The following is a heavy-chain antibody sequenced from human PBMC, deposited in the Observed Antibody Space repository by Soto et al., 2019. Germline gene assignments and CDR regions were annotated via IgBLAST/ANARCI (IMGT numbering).Heavy chain of an antibody. CDR2: ISYDGSNK. Sequence: PGGSLRLSCAASGFTFSSYAMHWVRQAPGKGLEWVAVISYDGSNKYYADSVKGRFTISRDNSKNTLYLQMNSLRVEDTAVYYCARDGVSSTEYPRTDGTYFDYWGQGP. J-gene: IGHJ4*02. V-gene: IGHV3-30-3*01. CDR1: GFTFSSYA. CDR3: ARDGVSSTEYPRTDGTYFDY. D-gene: IGHD6-6*01.